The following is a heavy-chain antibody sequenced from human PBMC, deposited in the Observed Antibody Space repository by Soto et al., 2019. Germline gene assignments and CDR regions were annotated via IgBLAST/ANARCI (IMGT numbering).Heavy chain of an antibody. CDR1: GFTFSSYA. J-gene: IGHJ4*02. V-gene: IGHV3-23*01. CDR3: AKLPDVSYYWYFDY. Sequence: PGGSLRLSCAASGFTFSSYAMSWVRQAPAKGLEWVSGISGTGGNTFHADSVKGRFTISRDNSKNTLYLQMNSLRAEDTAVYYCAKLPDVSYYWYFDYWGQGSLVTVSS. CDR2: ISGTGGNT. D-gene: IGHD1-26*01.